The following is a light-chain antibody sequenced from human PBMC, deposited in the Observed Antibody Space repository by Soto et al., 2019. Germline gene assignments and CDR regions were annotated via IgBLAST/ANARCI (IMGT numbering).Light chain of an antibody. CDR3: TVWDDSLRGRL. CDR1: RSSIESNY. Sequence: QLVLTQPPSASRTPGQRVTSSCSGTRSSIESNYVYWYQQLPGTAPRLLIYRNNQRPSGVPDRFSGSKSGTSASLAISALRSEDEADYYCTVWDDSLRGRLFGGGTKLTVL. J-gene: IGLJ2*01. CDR2: RNN. V-gene: IGLV1-47*01.